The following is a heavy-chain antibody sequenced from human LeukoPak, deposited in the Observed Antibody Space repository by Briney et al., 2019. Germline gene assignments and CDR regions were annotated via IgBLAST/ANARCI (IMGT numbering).Heavy chain of an antibody. CDR1: GFTFSSYW. V-gene: IGHV3-30*02. CDR3: AKDRCSNGIGCYYYYMDV. CDR2: IRYDGGSK. Sequence: GGSLRLSCAASGFTFSSYWMSWVRQAPDNGLEWVAFIRYDGGSKYYADSVEGRFTISRDNSRNTLYLQMNSLRPEDTAVYYCAKDRCSNGIGCYYYYMDVWGKGTTVTISS. D-gene: IGHD2-8*01. J-gene: IGHJ6*03.